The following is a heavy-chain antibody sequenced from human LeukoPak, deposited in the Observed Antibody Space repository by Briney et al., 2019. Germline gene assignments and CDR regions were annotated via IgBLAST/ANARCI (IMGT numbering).Heavy chain of an antibody. CDR2: IYYSGST. CDR3: ARRMYYYDSSGYGGYWLDP. J-gene: IGHJ5*02. V-gene: IGHV4-59*08. CDR1: GGSISSYY. Sequence: PSETLSLTCTVSGGSISSYYWSWIRQPPGKGLEWIGYIYYSGSTNYNPSLKSRVTISVDTSKNQFSLKLSSVTAADTAVYYCARRMYYYDSSGYGGYWLDPWGQGTLVTVSS. D-gene: IGHD3-22*01.